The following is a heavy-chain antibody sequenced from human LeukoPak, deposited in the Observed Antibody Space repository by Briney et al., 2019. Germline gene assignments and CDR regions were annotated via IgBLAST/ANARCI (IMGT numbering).Heavy chain of an antibody. D-gene: IGHD6-6*01. CDR3: ARRTSSSSFWYFDL. J-gene: IGHJ2*01. CDR2: IYYSGST. CDR1: GGSISSYY. V-gene: IGHV4-59*08. Sequence: SETLSLTCTVSGGSISSYYWSWIRQPPGKGLEWIGYIYYSGSTNYNPSLKSRVTISVDTSKNQCSLKLSSVTAADTAVYYCARRTSSSSFWYFDLWGRGTLVTVSS.